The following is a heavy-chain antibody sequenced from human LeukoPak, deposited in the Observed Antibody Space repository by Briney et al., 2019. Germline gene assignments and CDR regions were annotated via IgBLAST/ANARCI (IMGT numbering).Heavy chain of an antibody. Sequence: SQTLSLTCAISGDSVSSNSAAWNWIRQPPSRGLEWLGRTYYRSRWYNDFAVSVKSRIIIDPDTSKNQFSLQLNSVTPEDTAVYYCARDKTMVRGVVFDYWGQGTLVTVSS. CDR2: TYYRSRWYN. V-gene: IGHV6-1*01. J-gene: IGHJ4*02. D-gene: IGHD3-10*01. CDR1: GDSVSSNSAA. CDR3: ARDKTMVRGVVFDY.